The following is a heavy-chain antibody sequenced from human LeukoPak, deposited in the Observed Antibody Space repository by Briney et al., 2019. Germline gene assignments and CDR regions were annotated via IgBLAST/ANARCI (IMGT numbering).Heavy chain of an antibody. CDR1: GFTFSSAG. CDR2: ISYDGSNK. Sequence: PGRALRLSCAASGFTFSSAGMHWVRQAPGKGLEWVAVISYDGSNKYYADSVDGRFTISRDNSKNTLYLQMNSLRAELTAVYYCAKDLWFNYYYGMDVWGQGTTVTVSS. CDR3: AKDLWFNYYYGMDV. J-gene: IGHJ6*02. D-gene: IGHD2-21*01. V-gene: IGHV3-30*18.